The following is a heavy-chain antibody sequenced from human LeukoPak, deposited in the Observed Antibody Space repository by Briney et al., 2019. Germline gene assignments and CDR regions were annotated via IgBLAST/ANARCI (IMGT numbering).Heavy chain of an antibody. J-gene: IGHJ4*02. CDR2: IYSSGST. Sequence: PSETLSLTCTVSGGSFSNYYWNWIRQPPGKGLEWIGFIYSSGSTNYNPSLKSRVTISLDTSKNQFSLKLNSVTTTDSAVYYCARVSAAGGTRLFDYWGQGTLVTVSS. CDR1: GGSFSNYY. V-gene: IGHV4-59*01. D-gene: IGHD6-13*01. CDR3: ARVSAAGGTRLFDY.